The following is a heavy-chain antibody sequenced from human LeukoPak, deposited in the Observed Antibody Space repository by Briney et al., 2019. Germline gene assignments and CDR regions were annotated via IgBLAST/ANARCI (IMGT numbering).Heavy chain of an antibody. J-gene: IGHJ4*02. Sequence: SETLSLTCTVSGGSISSYYWSWIRQPAGKGLEWIGRIYTSGSTNYNPSLKSRVAMSVDTSKNQFSLKLSSVTAADTAVYYCATYTSDRASFDYWGQGTLVTVSS. V-gene: IGHV4-4*07. CDR1: GGSISSYY. CDR2: IYTSGST. D-gene: IGHD3-22*01. CDR3: ATYTSDRASFDY.